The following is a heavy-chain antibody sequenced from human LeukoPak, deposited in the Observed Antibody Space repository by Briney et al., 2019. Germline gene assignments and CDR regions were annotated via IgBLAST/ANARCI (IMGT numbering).Heavy chain of an antibody. Sequence: PSETLSLTCTVSGGSISRSGYYWGWIRQPPGKGLEWLGSITYSGNAYYYPSLKSRVTISVDTSKNQFSLKLSSVTAADTAVYYCAGRVAAAAAGPGYFDYWGQGTLVTVSS. V-gene: IGHV4-39*01. J-gene: IGHJ4*02. CDR3: AGRVAAAAAGPGYFDY. D-gene: IGHD6-13*01. CDR1: GGSISRSGYY. CDR2: ITYSGNA.